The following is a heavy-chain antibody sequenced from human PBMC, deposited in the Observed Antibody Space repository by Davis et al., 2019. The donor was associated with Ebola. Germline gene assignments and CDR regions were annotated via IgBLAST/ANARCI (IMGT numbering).Heavy chain of an antibody. V-gene: IGHV1-8*01. CDR2: MNPDSGNT. CDR1: GYTFTSYD. Sequence: ASVKVSCKASGYTFTSYDINWVRQATGQGLEWMGWMNPDSGNTGYAQNFQGRVTMTRNISASTAYMELNSLRSEDTAVYYCARGRPHGDYGDWGQGTLVTVSS. D-gene: IGHD4-17*01. CDR3: ARGRPHGDYGD. J-gene: IGHJ4*02.